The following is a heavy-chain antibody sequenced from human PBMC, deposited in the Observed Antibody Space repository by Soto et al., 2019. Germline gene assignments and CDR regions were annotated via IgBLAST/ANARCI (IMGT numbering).Heavy chain of an antibody. J-gene: IGHJ3*02. CDR3: AKDRVNHNSVWDPFDI. CDR1: GFIFSNYA. V-gene: IGHV3-23*01. D-gene: IGHD2-21*01. CDR2: MGGANGDT. Sequence: EVQMLESGGGLVQPGGSLRLSCAASGFIFSNYAMSWVRQAPGKWLEWVAGMGGANGDTYYADSVRGRFAISRDNSKSTLFLQMNSLRAEDTAVYYCAKDRVNHNSVWDPFDIWGQGTMVTVSS.